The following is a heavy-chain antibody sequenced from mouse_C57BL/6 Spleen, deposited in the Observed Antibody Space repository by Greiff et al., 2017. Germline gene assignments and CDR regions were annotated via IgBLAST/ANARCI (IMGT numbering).Heavy chain of an antibody. CDR3: AREGTYDGYYVAMDY. V-gene: IGHV1-81*01. CDR1: GYTFTSYG. D-gene: IGHD2-3*01. CDR2: IYPRSGNT. Sequence: QVQLQQSGAELARPGASVKLSCKASGYTFTSYGISWVKQRTGQGLEWIGEIYPRSGNTYYNEKFKGKATLTADKSSSTAYMELRSLTSEDSAVYFCAREGTYDGYYVAMDYWGQGTSVTVSS. J-gene: IGHJ4*01.